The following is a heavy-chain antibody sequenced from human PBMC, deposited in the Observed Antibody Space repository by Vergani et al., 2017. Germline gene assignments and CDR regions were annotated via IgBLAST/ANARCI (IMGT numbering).Heavy chain of an antibody. J-gene: IGHJ4*02. CDR1: GFTFNSYG. V-gene: IGHV3-30*02. Sequence: QVQLVESGGGVVQPGGSLRLSCAASGFTFNSYGMHWVRQAPDKGLEWVASIRSDESRRYYGDSMEGPFTISRDNSKNTLYLQMKSLRPEDTAVYYCAKEGXGYCSGGTCYPEYWGQGTLVIVSS. CDR2: IRSDESRR. D-gene: IGHD2-15*01. CDR3: AKEGXGYCSGGTCYPEY.